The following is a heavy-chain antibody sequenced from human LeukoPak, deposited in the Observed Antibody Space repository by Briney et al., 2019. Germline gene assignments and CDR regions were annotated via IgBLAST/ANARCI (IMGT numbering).Heavy chain of an antibody. V-gene: IGHV5-51*01. Sequence: GESLKISCKASGYSFTSHLIGWVRQMPGKGLEWMGIIYPCDSDSRYSPSFQGQVTISADKSISTAYLQWSSLKASDTAMYYCARRDSSGYYYFDYWGQGTLVTVSS. D-gene: IGHD3-22*01. CDR3: ARRDSSGYYYFDY. CDR2: IYPCDSDS. CDR1: GYSFTSHL. J-gene: IGHJ4*02.